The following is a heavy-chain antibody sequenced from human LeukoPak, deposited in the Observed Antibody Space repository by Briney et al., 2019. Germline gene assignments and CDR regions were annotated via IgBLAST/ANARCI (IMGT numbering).Heavy chain of an antibody. J-gene: IGHJ3*02. CDR1: GYTFSSYG. CDR2: ISVINSGNT. CDR3: SREFPFCGADCFSGVFDI. Sequence: ASVKVSCTASGYTFSSYGINWVRQAPGQGLEWMGWISVINSGNTRYAQNFQGRLTMTTDTSTTTAYVELRSLRSDDTAVYYCSREFPFCGADCFSGVFDIWGQGTMVTVS. D-gene: IGHD2-21*02. V-gene: IGHV1-18*01.